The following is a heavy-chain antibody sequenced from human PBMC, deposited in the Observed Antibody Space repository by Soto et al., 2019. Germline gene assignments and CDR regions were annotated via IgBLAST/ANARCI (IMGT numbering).Heavy chain of an antibody. CDR1: GFTFSSYS. CDR3: ARSMITFGGVIVVNPATDY. Sequence: PGGSLRLSCAASGFTFSSYSMNWVRQAPGKGLEWVSSISSSSSYIYYADSVKGRFTISRDNAKNSLYLQMNSLRAEDTAVYYCARSMITFGGVIVVNPATDYWGQGTLVTVSS. J-gene: IGHJ4*02. CDR2: ISSSSSYI. D-gene: IGHD3-16*02. V-gene: IGHV3-21*01.